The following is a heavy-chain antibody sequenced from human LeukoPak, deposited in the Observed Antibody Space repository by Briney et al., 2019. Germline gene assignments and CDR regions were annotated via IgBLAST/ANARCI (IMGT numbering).Heavy chain of an antibody. CDR3: ARVGTMVVTPIDY. CDR2: ISGSGNSI. D-gene: IGHD4-23*01. CDR1: GFTFSDYY. J-gene: IGHJ4*02. Sequence: PGGSLRLSCAASGFTFSDYYMSWIRQAPGTGLEGVSYISGSGNSIYYTDSVKGRFTISRDNAKNSLYLQMNSLRAEETGLYFCARVGTMVVTPIDYWGQGAL. V-gene: IGHV3-11*04.